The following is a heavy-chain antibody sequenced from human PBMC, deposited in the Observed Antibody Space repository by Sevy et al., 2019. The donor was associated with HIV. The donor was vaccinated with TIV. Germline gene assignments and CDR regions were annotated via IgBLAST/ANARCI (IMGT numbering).Heavy chain of an antibody. CDR2: IYYSGST. D-gene: IGHD3-10*01. CDR1: GGSISSYY. J-gene: IGHJ4*02. Sequence: SETLSLTCTVSGGSISSYYWSWIRQPPGKGLEWIGYIYYSGSTNYNPSLKSRVTISVDTSKNQFSLKLSSVTAADTAVYYCAGARRDMVRGVSHFDYWGQGTLVTVSS. CDR3: AGARRDMVRGVSHFDY. V-gene: IGHV4-59*01.